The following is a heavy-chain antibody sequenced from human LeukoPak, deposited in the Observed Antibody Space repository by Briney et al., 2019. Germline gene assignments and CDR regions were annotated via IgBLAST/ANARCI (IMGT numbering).Heavy chain of an antibody. CDR1: GITFSSYA. CDR3: AKDRTSSWYDKYFDY. J-gene: IGHJ4*02. Sequence: GGSLRLSCAASGITFSSYAMSWVRQAPGKGVEWVSTISASGGSTYYADSVKGRFTISRDDSKNTLYLQMNSLRAEDTALYYCAKDRTSSWYDKYFDYWGQGTLVTVSS. V-gene: IGHV3-23*01. D-gene: IGHD6-13*01. CDR2: ISASGGST.